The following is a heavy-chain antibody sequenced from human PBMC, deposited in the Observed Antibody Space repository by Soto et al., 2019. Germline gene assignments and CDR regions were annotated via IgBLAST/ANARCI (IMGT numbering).Heavy chain of an antibody. V-gene: IGHV3-72*01. CDR2: SRNKADSYTT. Sequence: PGGSLRLSCAVSGFTFGDYYMDWVRQAPGKGLEWVGRSRNKADSYTTEYAASVKGRFTISGDESRNSLYLQMNSLKTEDTAVYYCARVAAGNGYFDCWGQGTLVTVSS. D-gene: IGHD6-25*01. CDR1: GFTFGDYY. J-gene: IGHJ4*02. CDR3: ARVAAGNGYFDC.